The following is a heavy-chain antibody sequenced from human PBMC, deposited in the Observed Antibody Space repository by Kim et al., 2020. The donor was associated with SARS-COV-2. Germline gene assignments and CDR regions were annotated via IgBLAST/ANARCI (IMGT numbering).Heavy chain of an antibody. Sequence: SETLSLTCTVSGGSISSYYWSWIRQPPGKGLEWIGYIYYSGSTNYNPSLKSRVTISVDTSKNQFSLKLSSVTAADTAVYYCARDLRQYYDILTGYYDGVGFDPWGQGTLVTVSS. CDR3: ARDLRQYYDILTGYYDGVGFDP. J-gene: IGHJ5*02. V-gene: IGHV4-59*01. CDR2: IYYSGST. CDR1: GGSISSYY. D-gene: IGHD3-9*01.